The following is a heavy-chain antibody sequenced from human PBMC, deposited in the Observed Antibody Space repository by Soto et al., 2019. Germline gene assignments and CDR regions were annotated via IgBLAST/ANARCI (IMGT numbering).Heavy chain of an antibody. CDR2: IRSKVNTYAT. V-gene: IGHV3-73*02. CDR3: TRRRDWTAMDPLDY. Sequence: EVQLVESGGGLVQPGGSLKLSCAASGFTFSDSAMHWVRQASGKGLEWVGRIRSKVNTYATAYAASVKGRFTISRDDSINTVYLQMNRLKTEDTGVYYCTRRRDWTAMDPLDYWGQGTLVTVSS. J-gene: IGHJ4*02. CDR1: GFTFSDSA. D-gene: IGHD5-18*01.